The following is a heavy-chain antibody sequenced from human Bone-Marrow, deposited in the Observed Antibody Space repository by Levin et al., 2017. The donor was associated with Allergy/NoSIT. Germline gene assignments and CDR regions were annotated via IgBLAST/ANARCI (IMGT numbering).Heavy chain of an antibody. D-gene: IGHD5-12*01. J-gene: IGHJ4*02. CDR2: IEYDGSNK. CDR1: GFTFSSYG. V-gene: IGHV3-33*05. CDR3: ARDHSGYGRFDY. Sequence: GGSLRLSCAASGFTFSSYGIHWVRQAPGKGLEWVAVIEYDGSNKYYADSVKGRFTISRDNFKNTLYLQMNSLRAEDTALYYCARDHSGYGRFDYWGQGTLVSVSS.